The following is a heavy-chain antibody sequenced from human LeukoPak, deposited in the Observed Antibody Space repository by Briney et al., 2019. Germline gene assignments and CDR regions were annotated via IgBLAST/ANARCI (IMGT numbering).Heavy chain of an antibody. CDR3: AKDTDPGDDPSDAFDI. J-gene: IGHJ3*02. CDR2: ISGSGGST. V-gene: IGHV3-23*01. CDR1: GFTFSSYA. Sequence: PGGSLRLSCAASGFTFSSYAMSWVRQAPGKGLEWVSAISGSGGSTYYADSVKGRFTISRDNSKNTLYLQMNSLRAEDTAVYYCAKDTDPGDDPSDAFDIWGQGTMVTVSS. D-gene: IGHD1-1*01.